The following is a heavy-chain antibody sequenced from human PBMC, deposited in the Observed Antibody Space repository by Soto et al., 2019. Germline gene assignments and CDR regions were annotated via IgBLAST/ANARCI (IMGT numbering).Heavy chain of an antibody. Sequence: VHLVESVGGLVQPGGSLRLSCAASGFNFSNHWMHWVRQRPGEGLVWVSRITSDGKSKAYAESVKGRFAISRDNAKNTLYLQMNGLTAEDTAVYYCARESGDWPLNWFDPWGQGTLVTVSS. CDR2: ITSDGKSK. CDR1: GFNFSNHW. D-gene: IGHD2-21*02. V-gene: IGHV3-74*01. J-gene: IGHJ5*02. CDR3: ARESGDWPLNWFDP.